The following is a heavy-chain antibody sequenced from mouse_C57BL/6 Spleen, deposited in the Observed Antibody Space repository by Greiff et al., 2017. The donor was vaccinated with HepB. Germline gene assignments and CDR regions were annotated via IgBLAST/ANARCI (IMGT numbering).Heavy chain of an antibody. D-gene: IGHD1-1*01. CDR3: ARADYYGSSPYWYFDV. Sequence: DVMLVESGGGLVKPGGSLKLSCAASGFTFSSYAMSWVRQTPEKRLEWVATISDGGSYTYYPDNVKGRFTISRDNAKNNLYLQMSHLKSEDTAMYYCARADYYGSSPYWYFDVWGTGTTVTVSS. CDR1: GFTFSSYA. J-gene: IGHJ1*03. CDR2: ISDGGSYT. V-gene: IGHV5-4*03.